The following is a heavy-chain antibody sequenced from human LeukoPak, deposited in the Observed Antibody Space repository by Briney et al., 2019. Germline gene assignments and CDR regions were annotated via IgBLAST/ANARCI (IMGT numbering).Heavy chain of an antibody. CDR3: VRLREGLLSDYFDY. CDR1: GGSISSSSYY. D-gene: IGHD2-2*01. V-gene: IGHV4-39*01. Sequence: SETLSLTCTVSGGSISSSSYYWGWIRQPPGTGLEWIGSIYYSGSTYYNPSLKSRVTISVDTSKNQFSLKLSSVTAADTAVYYCVRLREGLLSDYFDYWGQGTLVTVSS. CDR2: IYYSGST. J-gene: IGHJ4*02.